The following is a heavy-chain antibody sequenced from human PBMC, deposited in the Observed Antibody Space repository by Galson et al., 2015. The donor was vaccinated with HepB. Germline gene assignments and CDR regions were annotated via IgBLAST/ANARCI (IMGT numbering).Heavy chain of an antibody. CDR3: ARGVSSSSPLNGLDV. CDR2: INSDGSGT. J-gene: IGHJ6*02. Sequence: LRLSCAASGFTFSSYWMHWVRQAPGKGLVWVSRINSDGSGTSYADSVKGRFTISRDNAKNTLYLQMNSLRAEDTAVYYCARGVSSSSPLNGLDVWGQGTTVTVSS. V-gene: IGHV3-74*01. CDR1: GFTFSSYW. D-gene: IGHD6-13*01.